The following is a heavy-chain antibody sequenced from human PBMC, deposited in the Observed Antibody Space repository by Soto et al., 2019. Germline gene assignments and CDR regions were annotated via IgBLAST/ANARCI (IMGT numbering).Heavy chain of an antibody. CDR1: GFTFDDYA. CDR2: ISWNSGSI. D-gene: IGHD4-17*01. CDR3: AKGSYGDFGD. V-gene: IGHV3-9*01. J-gene: IGHJ4*02. Sequence: ESGGGLVQPGRSLRLSCAASGFTFDDYAMHWVRQAPGKGLEWVSGISWNSGSIGYADSVKGRFTISRDNAKNSLYLQMNSLRAEDTALYYCAKGSYGDFGDWGQGTLVTVSS.